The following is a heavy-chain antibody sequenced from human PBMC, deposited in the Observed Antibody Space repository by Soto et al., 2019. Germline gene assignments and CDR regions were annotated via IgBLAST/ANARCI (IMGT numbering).Heavy chain of an antibody. J-gene: IGHJ5*02. CDR3: VKNVAAVGPDWFGP. V-gene: IGHV4-4*07. Sequence: QVQLKESGPGLVKPSETLSLICTVSGGSTSDSYWSWIRQTAAKRLEWIGRVHSSGSNYYNPSLKSRADMSVDRSHNQISLELRSLTVADTATYYCVKNVAAVGPDWFGPWGQGTLVTVS. CDR1: GGSTSDSY. D-gene: IGHD6-13*01. CDR2: VHSSGSN.